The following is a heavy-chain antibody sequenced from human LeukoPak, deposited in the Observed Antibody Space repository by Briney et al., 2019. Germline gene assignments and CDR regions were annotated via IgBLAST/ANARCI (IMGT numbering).Heavy chain of an antibody. V-gene: IGHV1-18*01. CDR1: GYTFISYG. CDR2: ISAYNGNT. D-gene: IGHD3-22*01. CDR3: ARVRLSYYDSSGYYYGGYFDY. J-gene: IGHJ4*02. Sequence: ASVKVSCKASGYTFISYGISWVRQAPGQGLEWMGWISAYNGNTNYTQKFQGKVTMTTDTSTSTAYMELRSLRSDDTAVYYCARVRLSYYDSSGYYYGGYFDYWGQGTLVTVSS.